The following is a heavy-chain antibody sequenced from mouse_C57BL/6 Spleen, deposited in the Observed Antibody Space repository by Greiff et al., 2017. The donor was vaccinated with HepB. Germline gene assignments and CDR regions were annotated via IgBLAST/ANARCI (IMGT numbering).Heavy chain of an antibody. Sequence: VQLQQPGAELVKPGASVKLSCKASGYTFTSYWMHWVKQRPGQGLEWIGLIHPNSGSTNYNEKFKSKATLTVDKSSSTAYMQLSSLTSEDTAVYYCARSYSNYFDYWGQGTTLTVSS. CDR1: GYTFTSYW. J-gene: IGHJ2*01. D-gene: IGHD2-5*01. V-gene: IGHV1-64*01. CDR3: ARSYSNYFDY. CDR2: IHPNSGST.